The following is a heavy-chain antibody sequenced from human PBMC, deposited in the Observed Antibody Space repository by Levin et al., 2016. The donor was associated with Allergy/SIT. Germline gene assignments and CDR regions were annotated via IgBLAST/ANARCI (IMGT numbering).Heavy chain of an antibody. CDR2: IYYSGST. V-gene: IGHV4-59*01. D-gene: IGHD6-6*01. Sequence: SETLSLTCTVSGGSISSYYWSWIRQPPGKGLEWIGYIYYSGSTNYNPSLKSRVTISVDTSKNQFSLKLSSVTAADTAVYYCARGEGSSSSGGPYYYYGMDVWGQGTTVTVSS. CDR3: ARGEGSSSSGGPYYYYGMDV. J-gene: IGHJ6*02. CDR1: GGSISSYY.